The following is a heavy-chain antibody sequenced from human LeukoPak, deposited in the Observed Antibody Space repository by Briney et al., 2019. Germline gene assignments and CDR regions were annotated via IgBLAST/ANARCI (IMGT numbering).Heavy chain of an antibody. J-gene: IGHJ4*02. D-gene: IGHD3-3*01. CDR2: ISGSGAST. V-gene: IGHV3-23*01. CDR3: ARDFNGWGPTILDY. Sequence: PGGSLRLSCAASVFTFSSYSMSWVRQAPGKGLEWFSGISGSGASTYYADSVKGRFTISRDNSKNTLYLQMNSLRAEDTAVYYCARDFNGWGPTILDYWGQGTLVTVSS. CDR1: VFTFSSYS.